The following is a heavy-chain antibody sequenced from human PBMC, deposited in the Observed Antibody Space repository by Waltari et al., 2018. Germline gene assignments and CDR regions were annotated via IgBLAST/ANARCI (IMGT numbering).Heavy chain of an antibody. CDR1: GGSISGGGYY. V-gene: IGHV4-31*02. CDR3: ARTWIQLWFYFDY. J-gene: IGHJ4*02. CDR2: IYYSAGT. D-gene: IGHD5-18*01. Sequence: QVQLQESGPGLVKPSQTLSLTCTVSGGSISGGGYYWSWIRQHPGKGLEWIGYIYYSAGTYYNPYLKSRVTIAVDTSKNQFSLKLSSVTAADTAVYYCARTWIQLWFYFDYWGQGTLVTVSS.